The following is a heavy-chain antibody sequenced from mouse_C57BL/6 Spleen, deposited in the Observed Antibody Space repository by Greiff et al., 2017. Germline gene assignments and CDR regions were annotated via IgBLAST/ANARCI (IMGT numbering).Heavy chain of an antibody. J-gene: IGHJ2*01. CDR1: GYSFTDYN. CDR3: ARSGVGRDYFDY. Sequence: EVKLVESGPELVKPGASVKISCKASGYSFTDYNMNWVKQSNGKSLEWIGVINPNYGTTSYNQKFKGKATLTVDQSSSTAYMQLNSLTSEDSAVYYCARSGVGRDYFDYWGQGTTLTVSS. D-gene: IGHD1-1*01. V-gene: IGHV1-39*01. CDR2: INPNYGTT.